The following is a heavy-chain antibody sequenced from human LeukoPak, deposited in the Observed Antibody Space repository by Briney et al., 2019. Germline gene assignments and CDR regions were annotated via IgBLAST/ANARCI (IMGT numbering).Heavy chain of an antibody. D-gene: IGHD5-24*01. V-gene: IGHV3-53*01. CDR3: ARPTSGNKGGYNWRFDY. CDR2: IYSGGST. CDR1: GSTVSSNY. J-gene: IGHJ4*02. Sequence: GGSLRLSCAASGSTVSSNYMSWVRQAPGKGLEWVSVIYSGGSTYYADSVKGRFTISRDNAENSLYLQMNSLRAEDTAVYYCARPTSGNKGGYNWRFDYWGQGTLVTVSS.